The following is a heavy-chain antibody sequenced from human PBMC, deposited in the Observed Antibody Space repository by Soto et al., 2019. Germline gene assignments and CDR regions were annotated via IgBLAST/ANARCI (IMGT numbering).Heavy chain of an antibody. D-gene: IGHD3-3*01. CDR3: ARAPRGAIFGVALEDY. J-gene: IGHJ4*02. V-gene: IGHV4-31*03. Sequence: SETLSLTCTVSGGSISSGGYYWSWIRQHPGKGLEWIGYIYYSGSTYYNPSLKSRVTISVDTSKNQFSLKLSSVTAADMAVYYCARAPRGAIFGVALEDYWGQGTLVTVSS. CDR2: IYYSGST. CDR1: GGSISSGGYY.